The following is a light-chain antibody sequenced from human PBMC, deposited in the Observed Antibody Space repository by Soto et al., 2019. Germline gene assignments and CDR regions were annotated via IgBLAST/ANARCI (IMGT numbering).Light chain of an antibody. J-gene: IGKJ2*01. CDR3: QQYYNWPPYT. V-gene: IGKV3-15*01. Sequence: EVVMTQSPATLSVSPGGRATLSCRASQSVDTNVAWYQQKPGQAPRLLVYGASTRATGIPARFTGFGSGTDFTLTISGLQSDDFAVYYCQQYYNWPPYTFGQGTKLQIK. CDR2: GAS. CDR1: QSVDTN.